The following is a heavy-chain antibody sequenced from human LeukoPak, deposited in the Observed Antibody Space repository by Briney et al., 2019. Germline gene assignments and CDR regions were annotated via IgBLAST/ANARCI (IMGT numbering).Heavy chain of an antibody. D-gene: IGHD2-8*02. J-gene: IGHJ4*02. CDR1: GFTFSDNY. V-gene: IGHV3-11*01. CDR2: ISGNGGVI. Sequence: PGGSLRLSCAASGFTFSDNYMTWARQAPGKGLEWLSYISGNGGVIQYADSVKGRFTISRDNAKNSLYLQMNSLRAEDTAIYYCATYRQVLLPFESWGQGTLVTVSS. CDR3: ATYRQVLLPFES.